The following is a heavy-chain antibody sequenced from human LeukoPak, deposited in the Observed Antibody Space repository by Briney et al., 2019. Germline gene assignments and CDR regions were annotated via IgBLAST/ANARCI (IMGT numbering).Heavy chain of an antibody. D-gene: IGHD3-3*01. V-gene: IGHV3-7*01. CDR2: IKQDGSEK. Sequence: GGSLRLSCAASGFTFSSCWMSWVRQAPGKGLEWVANIKQDGSEKYYVDSVKGRFTISRDNAKNSLYLQMNSLRAEDTAVYYCAREGTDFWSGYYADYWGQGTLDTVSS. CDR1: GFTFSSCW. CDR3: AREGTDFWSGYYADY. J-gene: IGHJ4*02.